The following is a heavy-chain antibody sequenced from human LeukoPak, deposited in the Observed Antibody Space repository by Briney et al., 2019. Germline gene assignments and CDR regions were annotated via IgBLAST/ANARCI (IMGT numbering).Heavy chain of an antibody. V-gene: IGHV4-34*01. Sequence: SETLSLTCAVYGGSFSGYYWSWIRRPPGKGLEWMGEINHSGSTNYNPALKSRGTISVDTSKNQFSLKLSSVTAADTAVYYCARGLTVRGATRRNWGCNWFDPWGPGTLVTVSS. D-gene: IGHD3-10*01. CDR1: GGSFSGYY. CDR3: ARGLTVRGATRRNWGCNWFDP. J-gene: IGHJ5*02. CDR2: INHSGST.